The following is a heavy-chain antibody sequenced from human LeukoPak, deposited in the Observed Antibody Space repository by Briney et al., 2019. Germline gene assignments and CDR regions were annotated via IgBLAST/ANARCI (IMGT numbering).Heavy chain of an antibody. CDR2: INPNLGTT. V-gene: IGHV1-2*02. CDR3: ARGSDSSGSDY. Sequence: GASVKVSCKASGYTFIGYYMHWVRQAPGQGLEWMAWINPNLGTTNYAQKFQGRVTITADKSTSTAYMELSSLRSEDTAVYYCARGSDSSGSDYWGQGTLVTVSS. D-gene: IGHD3-22*01. J-gene: IGHJ4*02. CDR1: GYTFIGYY.